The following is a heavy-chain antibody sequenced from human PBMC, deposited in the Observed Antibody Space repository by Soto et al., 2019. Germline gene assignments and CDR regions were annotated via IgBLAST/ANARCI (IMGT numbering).Heavy chain of an antibody. Sequence: SETLSLTCTVPGGSISSSSYYWGWIRQPPGKGLEWIGSIYYSGSTYYNPSLKSRVTISVDTSKNQFSLKLSSVTAADTAVYYCARHVGGFDTYYYYGMDVWGQGTTVTVS. D-gene: IGHD3-10*01. V-gene: IGHV4-39*01. CDR1: GGSISSSSYY. CDR2: IYYSGST. CDR3: ARHVGGFDTYYYYGMDV. J-gene: IGHJ6*02.